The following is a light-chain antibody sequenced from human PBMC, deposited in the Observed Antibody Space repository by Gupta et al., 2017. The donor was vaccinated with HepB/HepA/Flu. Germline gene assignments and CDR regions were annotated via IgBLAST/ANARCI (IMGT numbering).Light chain of an antibody. Sequence: QSALTQPRSVSGSPGQSVTISCTGTSSDVGGYEYVSWYQQHPGKAPQLMIYDVNKRPSGVPDRFSGSKAGNTASLTISGLQAEDDADYYCCSYAGGYTWVFGGGTKLTVL. CDR1: SSDVGGYEY. CDR2: DVN. J-gene: IGLJ3*02. V-gene: IGLV2-11*01. CDR3: CSYAGGYTWV.